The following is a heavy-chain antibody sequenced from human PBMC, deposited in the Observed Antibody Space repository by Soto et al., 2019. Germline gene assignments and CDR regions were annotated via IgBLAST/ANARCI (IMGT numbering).Heavy chain of an antibody. J-gene: IGHJ6*02. CDR1: GGSISSSSYC. D-gene: IGHD3-22*01. CDR3: ARTDYDSSDSPSMDV. Sequence: SETLSLTCTVSGGSISSSSYCWGWIRKPPGKGLEWIGSIYYSGSTYYNPSLKSRVTISVDTSKNQFSLKLSSVTAADTAVYYCARTDYDSSDSPSMDVWGQGTTVTSP. V-gene: IGHV4-39*07. CDR2: IYYSGST.